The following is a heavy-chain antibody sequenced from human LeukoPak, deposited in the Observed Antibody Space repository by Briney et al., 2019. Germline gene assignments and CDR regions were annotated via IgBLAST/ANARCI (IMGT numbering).Heavy chain of an antibody. J-gene: IGHJ5*02. V-gene: IGHV4-39*01. D-gene: IGHD2-2*01. CDR1: GGSISSSSYY. Sequence: PSETLSLTCTVSGGSISSSSYYWVWIRQPPGKGLEWIGSIYYSGSTYYNPSLKSRVTISVDTSKNQFSLKLSSVTAADTAVYYCAKDIVVVPAAIVGNWFDPWGQGTLVTVSS. CDR3: AKDIVVVPAAIVGNWFDP. CDR2: IYYSGST.